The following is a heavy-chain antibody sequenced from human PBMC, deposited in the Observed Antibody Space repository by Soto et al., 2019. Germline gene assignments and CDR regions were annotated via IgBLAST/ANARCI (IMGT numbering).Heavy chain of an antibody. CDR2: ISSSSSTI. CDR3: ARGYCSSTSCYGDFDY. J-gene: IGHJ4*02. Sequence: EVQLVESGGGLVQPGGSLRLSCAASGFTFSSYSMNWVRQAPGKGLEWVSYISSSSSTIYYADSVKGRFTISRDNAKNSLYLQMNSLRAEDTAVYYCARGYCSSTSCYGDFDYWGQGTLVTVSS. V-gene: IGHV3-48*01. D-gene: IGHD2-2*01. CDR1: GFTFSSYS.